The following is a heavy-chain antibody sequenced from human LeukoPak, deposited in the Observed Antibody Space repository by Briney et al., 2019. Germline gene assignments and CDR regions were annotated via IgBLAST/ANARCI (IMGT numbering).Heavy chain of an antibody. V-gene: IGHV1-8*01. CDR3: ARGRTRAVAKAYYFDY. J-gene: IGHJ4*02. CDR1: GYTFTSYD. D-gene: IGHD6-19*01. CDR2: MNPNSGNT. Sequence: ASVNVSCKASGYTFTSYDINWVRQAIGQGLEWMGWMNPNSGNTGYAQKFQGRVTMTRNTSISTAYMELSSLRSEDTAVYYCARGRTRAVAKAYYFDYWGQGTLVTVSS.